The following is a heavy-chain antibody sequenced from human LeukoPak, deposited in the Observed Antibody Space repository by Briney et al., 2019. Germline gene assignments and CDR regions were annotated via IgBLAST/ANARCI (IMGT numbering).Heavy chain of an antibody. Sequence: ASVKVSCKASGGTFSSYAISWVRQAPGQGLEWMGWMNPNSGNTGYAQKFQGRVTMTRNTSISTAYMELSSLRSEDTAVYYCATERILGMDVWGQGTTVTVSS. CDR1: GGTFSSYA. V-gene: IGHV1-8*02. J-gene: IGHJ6*02. D-gene: IGHD1-14*01. CDR2: MNPNSGNT. CDR3: ATERILGMDV.